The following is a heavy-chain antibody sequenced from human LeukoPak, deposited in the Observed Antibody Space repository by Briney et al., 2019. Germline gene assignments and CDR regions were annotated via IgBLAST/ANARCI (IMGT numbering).Heavy chain of an antibody. CDR3: ARVQWLSSYSFDS. D-gene: IGHD6-19*01. CDR1: GGSITSGGYY. V-gene: IGHV4-61*02. J-gene: IGHJ4*02. CDR2: VYRSGDT. Sequence: PSQTLSLTCAVSGGSITSGGYYWRWIRQPAGDGLGWIGRVYRSGDTNYKTSLNSRVTISLDTSKTQFSLKLSSVTAAATAVYFCARVQWLSSYSFDSWGQGTLVTVSS.